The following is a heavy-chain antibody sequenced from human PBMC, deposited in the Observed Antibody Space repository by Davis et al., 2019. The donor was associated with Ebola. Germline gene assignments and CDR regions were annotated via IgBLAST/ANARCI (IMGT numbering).Heavy chain of an antibody. V-gene: IGHV4-59*12. CDR1: GGSISSYY. CDR3: AREGDYVFDY. D-gene: IGHD4-17*01. J-gene: IGHJ4*02. CDR2: IYYSGST. Sequence: GSLRLSCTVSGGSISSYYWSWIRQPPGKGLEWIGYIYYSGSTNYNPSLKSRVTISVDTSKNQFSLKLSSVTAADTAVYYCAREGDYVFDYWGQGTLVTVSP.